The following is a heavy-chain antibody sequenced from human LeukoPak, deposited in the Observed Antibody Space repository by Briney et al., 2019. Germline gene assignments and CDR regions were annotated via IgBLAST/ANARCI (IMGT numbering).Heavy chain of an antibody. D-gene: IGHD6-13*01. J-gene: IGHJ4*02. V-gene: IGHV5-51*01. CDR2: IFPGDSET. CDR1: GSSFSSYW. CDR3: ARVRSSSLYDFDY. Sequence: GESLKISCKGSGSSFSSYWIGWVRQMPGKGLEWMGIIFPGDSETRYSPSFQGQVNLSADQSLSTAYLEWSSLKGSDTAMYYCARVRSSSLYDFDYWGQGTLVTVSS.